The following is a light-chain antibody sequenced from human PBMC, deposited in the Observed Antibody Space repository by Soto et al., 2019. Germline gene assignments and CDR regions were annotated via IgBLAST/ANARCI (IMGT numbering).Light chain of an antibody. CDR1: QSVSSSY. Sequence: VVLTQSPDTLSLSQGERATLSCRASQSVSSSYLAWFQQKPGQTPRPLISGASSRATGIPDRFSGSGSGTDFTLTISRLEPEDFAVYFCQQYAGSPRTFGQVGKVDVK. J-gene: IGKJ1*01. CDR3: QQYAGSPRT. V-gene: IGKV3-20*01. CDR2: GAS.